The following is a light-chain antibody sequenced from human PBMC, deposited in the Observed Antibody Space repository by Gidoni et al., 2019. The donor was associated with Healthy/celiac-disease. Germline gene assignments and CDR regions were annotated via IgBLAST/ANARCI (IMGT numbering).Light chain of an antibody. J-gene: IGKJ3*01. Sequence: DIVMTQSPLSLPVTPGEPASISCRSSQSLLHSNGYNYLDWYLPKPGQSPQLLIYLGSNRASGVPDRFSGSGSGTDFTLKISRVEAEDVGVYYCMQALFXPXTKVDIK. CDR2: LGS. CDR3: MQAL. CDR1: QSLLHSNGYNY. V-gene: IGKV2-28*01.